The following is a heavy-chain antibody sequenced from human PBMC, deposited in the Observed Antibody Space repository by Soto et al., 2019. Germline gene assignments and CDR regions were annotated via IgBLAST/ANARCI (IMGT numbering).Heavy chain of an antibody. J-gene: IGHJ4*02. Sequence: SETLSLTCTDSDGSISSYYWSWIRQPPGRGLERIGYIYYSGSTNYNPSHKRRVTISVDTSKNQSSLKLSSVTAADTAVYYCARRYGGTFDYWGQGTLVTVSS. CDR2: IYYSGST. CDR1: DGSISSYY. D-gene: IGHD2-15*01. V-gene: IGHV4-59*08. CDR3: ARRYGGTFDY.